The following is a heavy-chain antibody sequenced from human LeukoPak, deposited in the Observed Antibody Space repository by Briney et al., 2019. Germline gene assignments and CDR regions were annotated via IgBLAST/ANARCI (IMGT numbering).Heavy chain of an antibody. Sequence: GGSLTLSCAASGFTFHLYAMHWVRLAPGKGLECLSFITWDGRSTYYAHSVKGRYTISRDNSKNSLYLQMNSLRTEDTALYYCAKRSYASSGPTDWGQGTLVTVSS. CDR3: AKRSYASSGPTD. J-gene: IGHJ4*02. D-gene: IGHD3-22*01. CDR2: ITWDGRST. CDR1: GFTFHLYA. V-gene: IGHV3-43*02.